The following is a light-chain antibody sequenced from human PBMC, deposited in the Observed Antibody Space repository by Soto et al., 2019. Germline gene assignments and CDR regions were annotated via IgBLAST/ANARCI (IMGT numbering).Light chain of an antibody. J-gene: IGLJ1*01. CDR3: GSWDSSLSAYV. V-gene: IGLV1-51*01. CDR1: SSNIGGNS. Sequence: SVLTQPPSVSAAPGQKVTISCSGSSSNIGGNSVSWYQQLPGTAPKLLIYDDNKRPSGIPDRFSGSMSGTSATLGITGFQTGDEADYYCGSWDSSLSAYVFGTGTKVTVL. CDR2: DDN.